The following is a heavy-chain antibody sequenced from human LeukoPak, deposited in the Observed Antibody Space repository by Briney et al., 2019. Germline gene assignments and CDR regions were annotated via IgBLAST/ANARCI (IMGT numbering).Heavy chain of an antibody. Sequence: GGSLRLSCAASGFTFSSYGMTWVRQAPGKGLEWVSGISGGPVSTNYADSVKGRFTISRDNSKNTLYLQMNTLRAEDTAVYYCAKDETASGPLDYWGQGTLVTVSS. CDR1: GFTFSSYG. D-gene: IGHD2-8*02. CDR2: ISGGPVST. V-gene: IGHV3-23*01. J-gene: IGHJ4*02. CDR3: AKDETASGPLDY.